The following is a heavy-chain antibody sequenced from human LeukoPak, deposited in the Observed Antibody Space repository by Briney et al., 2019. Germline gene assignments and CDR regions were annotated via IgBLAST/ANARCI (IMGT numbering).Heavy chain of an antibody. D-gene: IGHD6-13*01. Sequence: GGSLRLSCTASGFTVSSNYMSWVRQAPGKGLEWVSAISGSGGSTYYADSVKGRFTISRDNSKNTLYLQMNSLRAEDTAVYYCAKDNAAADDYWGQGTLVTVSS. V-gene: IGHV3-23*01. CDR2: ISGSGGST. CDR3: AKDNAAADDY. CDR1: GFTVSSNY. J-gene: IGHJ4*02.